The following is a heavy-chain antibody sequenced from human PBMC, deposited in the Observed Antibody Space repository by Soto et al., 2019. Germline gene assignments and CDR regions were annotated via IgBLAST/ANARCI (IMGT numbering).Heavy chain of an antibody. CDR1: GYTLTELS. CDR3: ATGDLRGYSYGYGDSYYYYGMDV. CDR2: FDPEDDET. V-gene: IGHV1-24*01. J-gene: IGHJ6*02. D-gene: IGHD5-18*01. Sequence: ASVKVSCKVSGYTLTELSMHWVRQAPGKGLEWMGGFDPEDDETIYAQKFQGRVTMTEDTSTDTAYMELSSLRSEDTAVYYCATGDLRGYSYGYGDSYYYYGMDVWGQGTTVTVSS.